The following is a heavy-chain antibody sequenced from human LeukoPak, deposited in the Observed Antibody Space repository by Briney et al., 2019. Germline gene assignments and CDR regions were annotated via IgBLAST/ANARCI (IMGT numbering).Heavy chain of an antibody. D-gene: IGHD6-19*01. CDR1: GYTFTGYY. Sequence: GASVKVSCKASGYTFTGYYMHWVRQATGQGLEWMGWINPNSGGTNYAQKFQGRVTMTRDTSISTAYMELSGLRSDDTAVYYCARGYSSGWLDYYYMDVWGKGTTVTVSS. CDR3: ARGYSSGWLDYYYMDV. CDR2: INPNSGGT. V-gene: IGHV1-2*02. J-gene: IGHJ6*03.